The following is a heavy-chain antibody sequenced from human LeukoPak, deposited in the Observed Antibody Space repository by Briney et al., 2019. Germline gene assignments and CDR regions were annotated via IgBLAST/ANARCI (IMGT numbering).Heavy chain of an antibody. D-gene: IGHD2-15*01. Sequence: SETLSLTCTVSGGSISSYYWSWIRQPAGKGLEWIGRIYASGSTNYNPSLKSRVTMSVDTSKNQFSLKLTTVTAADTAVYYCARVRGGSGLNAFDIWGQGTMVTVSS. CDR1: GGSISSYY. V-gene: IGHV4-4*07. CDR3: ARVRGGSGLNAFDI. CDR2: IYASGST. J-gene: IGHJ3*02.